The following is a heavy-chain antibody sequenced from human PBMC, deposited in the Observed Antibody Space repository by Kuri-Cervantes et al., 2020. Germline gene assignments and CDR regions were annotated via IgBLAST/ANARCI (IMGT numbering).Heavy chain of an antibody. J-gene: IGHJ4*02. D-gene: IGHD3-9*01. V-gene: IGHV3-21*01. CDR3: ARDHRTRNVLRYFDWLRGDSFDY. CDR2: ISSSSSYI. Sequence: ETLSLTCAASGFTFSSYSMNWVRQAPGKGLEWVSSISSSSSYIYYADSVKGRFTISRDNAKNSLYLQMNSLRAEDTAVYYCARDHRTRNVLRYFDWLRGDSFDYWGQGTLVTVSS. CDR1: GFTFSSYS.